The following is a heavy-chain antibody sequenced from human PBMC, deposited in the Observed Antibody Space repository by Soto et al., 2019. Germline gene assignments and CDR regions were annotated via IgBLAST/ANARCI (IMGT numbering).Heavy chain of an antibody. CDR2: IYYSGST. CDR1: GGSISSGGYY. Sequence: PSETLSLTCTVSGGSISSGGYYWSWIRQHPGKGLEWIGYIYYSGSTYYNPSPKSRVTISVDTSKNQFSLKLSSVTAADTAVYYCARNGYDGDYGPFDYWGQGTLVTVSS. D-gene: IGHD4-17*01. CDR3: ARNGYDGDYGPFDY. V-gene: IGHV4-31*03. J-gene: IGHJ4*02.